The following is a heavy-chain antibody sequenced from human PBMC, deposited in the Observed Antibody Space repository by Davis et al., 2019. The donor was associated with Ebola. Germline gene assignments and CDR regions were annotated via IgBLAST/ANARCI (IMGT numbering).Heavy chain of an antibody. V-gene: IGHV3-30-3*01. J-gene: IGHJ4*02. D-gene: IGHD7-27*01. CDR3: VTGVARRFDY. Sequence: GGSLRLSCAASGLNFSRYAVNWVRQAPGKGLEWVTFISHDGTSKYYADSVKGRLTISRDNSKNTLYLQMNSLRPDDTAVYHCVTGVARRFDYWGQGTLVTVSS. CDR1: GLNFSRYA. CDR2: ISHDGTSK.